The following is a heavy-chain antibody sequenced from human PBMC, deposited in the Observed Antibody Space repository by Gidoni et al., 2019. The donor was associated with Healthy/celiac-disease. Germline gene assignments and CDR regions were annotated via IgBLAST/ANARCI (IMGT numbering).Heavy chain of an antibody. CDR1: GYTFTGYH. Sequence: QVQLVQSGAEVKKPGASVKVSCKASGYTFTGYHMHWVRQAPGHGLEWMGWINPKSGGTNYEQKFQGRVTMTRDTSISTAYMELSRLRSDDTAVYYCARDAGKRGYMDVWGKGTTVTVSS. D-gene: IGHD3-10*01. J-gene: IGHJ6*03. V-gene: IGHV1-2*02. CDR3: ARDAGKRGYMDV. CDR2: INPKSGGT.